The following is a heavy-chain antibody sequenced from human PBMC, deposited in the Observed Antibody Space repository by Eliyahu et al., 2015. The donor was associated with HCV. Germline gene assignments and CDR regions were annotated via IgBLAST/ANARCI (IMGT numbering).Heavy chain of an antibody. D-gene: IGHD3-22*01. V-gene: IGHV5-51*01. J-gene: IGHJ4*02. CDR3: ARRGYYDGSGYFDY. CDR1: GYSFTTYW. CDR2: TYGGDSEN. Sequence: EVQLVQSGAEVKEPGESLKISCKGSGYSFTTYWIAWVRQLPGKGLGWKAMTYGGDSENRYSPSFQGQVTISVDNSISTAYLQWSSLKASDTAMYYCARRGYYDGSGYFDYWGQGTLVTVSS.